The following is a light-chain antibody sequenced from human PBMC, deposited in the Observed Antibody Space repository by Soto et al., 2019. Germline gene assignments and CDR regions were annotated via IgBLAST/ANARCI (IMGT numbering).Light chain of an antibody. V-gene: IGKV1-39*01. CDR3: PHSFNTPRT. CDR2: ASS. J-gene: IGKJ1*01. CDR1: QSIFTY. Sequence: DIQMTQPPSSLSASVVDRVTITCRANQSIFTYLTWSQQKPGKAPKVLIHASSAFQTGVPSWFSGSRSGTDFSLTITSLQPEDSPTYFCPHSFNTPRTFGQGTKVEGK.